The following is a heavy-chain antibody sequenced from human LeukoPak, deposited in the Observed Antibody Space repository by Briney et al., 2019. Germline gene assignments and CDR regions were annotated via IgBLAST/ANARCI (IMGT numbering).Heavy chain of an antibody. CDR1: GYTFTGYY. D-gene: IGHD6-19*01. J-gene: IGHJ3*02. V-gene: IGHV1-2*06. CDR3: ARVKAVAGTRGAFDI. Sequence: ASVKVSCKASGYTFTGYYMHWVRQAPGQGLEWMGRINPNSGGTNYAQKFQGRVTMTRDTSISTAYMELSRLRSDDTAVYYCARVKAVAGTRGAFDIWGQGTMVTVS. CDR2: INPNSGGT.